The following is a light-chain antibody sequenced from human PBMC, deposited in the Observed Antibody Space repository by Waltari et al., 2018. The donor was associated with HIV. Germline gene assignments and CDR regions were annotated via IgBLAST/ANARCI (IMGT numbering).Light chain of an antibody. Sequence: SYELTQPLSVSVALGQTDRITCGGNNIGSKNVHWYQQKPGQAPVLVIYRDSNRPSGIPERFSGSNSGNTATLTISRAQAGDEADYYCQVWDSSTHVVFGGGTKLTVL. CDR1: NIGSKN. V-gene: IGLV3-9*01. J-gene: IGLJ2*01. CDR3: QVWDSSTHVV. CDR2: RDS.